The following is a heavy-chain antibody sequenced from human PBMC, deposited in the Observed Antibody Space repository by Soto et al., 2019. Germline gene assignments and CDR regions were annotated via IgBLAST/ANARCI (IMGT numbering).Heavy chain of an antibody. CDR2: ISAYNGNT. D-gene: IGHD5-18*01. J-gene: IGHJ6*02. V-gene: IGHV1-18*01. Sequence: ASVKVSCKASGGTFSSYAITWVRQAPGQGLEWMGWISAYNGNTNYAQKLQGRVTMTTDTSTSTAYMELRSLRSDDTAVYYCARLTASHQNYYHYYGMDVWGQGTTVTVSS. CDR3: ARLTASHQNYYHYYGMDV. CDR1: GGTFSSYA.